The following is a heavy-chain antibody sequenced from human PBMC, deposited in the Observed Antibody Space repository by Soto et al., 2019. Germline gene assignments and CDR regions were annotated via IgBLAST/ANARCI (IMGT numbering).Heavy chain of an antibody. J-gene: IGHJ4*02. V-gene: IGHV1-3*01. Sequence: ASVKVSCKASGYTFTGYGIHWVRQAPGQRLEWMGWINAGNGDTKYSQKFQDRVTITRDTSASTAYMELSSLRSEDTAVYYCARDTDLTLVTTLDYWGQGTPVTVSS. D-gene: IGHD4-17*01. CDR1: GYTFTGYG. CDR3: ARDTDLTLVTTLDY. CDR2: INAGNGDT.